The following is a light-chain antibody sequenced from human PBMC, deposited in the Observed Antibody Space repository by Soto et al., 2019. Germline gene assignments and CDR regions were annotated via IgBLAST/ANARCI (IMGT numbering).Light chain of an antibody. CDR1: QTVRNN. V-gene: IGKV3-15*01. Sequence: EFVLTQSPGTLSLSPGARATLSCRASQTVRNNYLAWYQQKPGQAPRLLIYGASTRATGFPARFSGSGSGTDFTLTISSLQSEDFAVYYCQQYDNWPWTFGQGTKVDIK. J-gene: IGKJ1*01. CDR2: GAS. CDR3: QQYDNWPWT.